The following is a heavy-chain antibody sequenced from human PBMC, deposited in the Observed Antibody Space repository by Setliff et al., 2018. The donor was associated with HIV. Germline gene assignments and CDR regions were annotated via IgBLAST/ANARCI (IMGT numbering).Heavy chain of an antibody. CDR1: GGSISSYY. J-gene: IGHJ4*02. V-gene: IGHV4-59*01. Sequence: SETLSLTCTVSGGSISSYYWSWIRQPPGKGLEWIGYIYYSGSTNYDPSLKSRVTISVDTSKNQFSLKLSSVTAADTAVYYCARHVGYSSSSLDYWGQGTLVTVSS. CDR3: ARHVGYSSSSLDY. D-gene: IGHD6-6*01. CDR2: IYYSGST.